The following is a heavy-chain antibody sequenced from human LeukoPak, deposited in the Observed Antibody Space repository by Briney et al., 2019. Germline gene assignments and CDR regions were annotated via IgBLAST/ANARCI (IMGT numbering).Heavy chain of an antibody. Sequence: PSETLSLTCTVSGGSISSSSYYWGWIRQPPGKGLEWIGSIYYSGSTYYNPSLKSRVTISVDTSKNQFSLKLSSVTAADTAVYYCARDAPYYDSSGYYPQGYYFDYWGQGTLVTVSS. D-gene: IGHD3-22*01. CDR1: GGSISSSSYY. CDR3: ARDAPYYDSSGYYPQGYYFDY. V-gene: IGHV4-39*07. J-gene: IGHJ4*02. CDR2: IYYSGST.